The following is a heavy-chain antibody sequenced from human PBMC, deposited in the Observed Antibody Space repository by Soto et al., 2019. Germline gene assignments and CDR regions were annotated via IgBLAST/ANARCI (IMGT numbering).Heavy chain of an antibody. J-gene: IGHJ4*02. D-gene: IGHD2-2*01. CDR3: ARDCCSRNHFAH. CDR2: IYSDGRT. Sequence: GGSLRLSCAASGFTVSHKYMSWVRQAPGKGLEWVSAIYSDGRTYYADSVKGRFSISRDISKDTVYLQMDSLGSEDTAIYYCARDCCSRNHFAHWGQGTLVTVSS. V-gene: IGHV3-53*01. CDR1: GFTVSHKY.